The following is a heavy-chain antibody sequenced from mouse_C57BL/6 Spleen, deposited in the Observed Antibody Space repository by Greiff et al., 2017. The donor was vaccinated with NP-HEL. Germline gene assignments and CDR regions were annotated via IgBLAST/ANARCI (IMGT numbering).Heavy chain of an antibody. Sequence: EVHLVESGGGLVKPGGSLKLSCAASGFTFIDYGMHWVRQAPEKGLEWVAYISSGSSTIYYADTVKGRFTISRDNAKNTLFLQMTSLRSEDTAMYYCARQLRLLDYWGQGTTLTVSS. CDR2: ISSGSSTI. D-gene: IGHD3-2*02. CDR1: GFTFIDYG. CDR3: ARQLRLLDY. V-gene: IGHV5-17*01. J-gene: IGHJ2*01.